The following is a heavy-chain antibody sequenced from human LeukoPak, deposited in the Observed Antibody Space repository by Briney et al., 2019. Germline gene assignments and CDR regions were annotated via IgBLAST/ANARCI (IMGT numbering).Heavy chain of an antibody. V-gene: IGHV1-24*01. J-gene: IGHJ4*02. D-gene: IGHD3-10*01. CDR3: AAGTYYSLTTVY. CDR1: GYTLSELS. CDR2: FEPESAEI. Sequence: GASVKVSCKISGYTLSELSMHRVRQAPGKGLEWMGGFEPESAEIIHAQKFQGRVTMTEDTSTDTAYLELSSLKSEDTAVYYCAAGTYYSLTTVYWGQGTLVTVSS.